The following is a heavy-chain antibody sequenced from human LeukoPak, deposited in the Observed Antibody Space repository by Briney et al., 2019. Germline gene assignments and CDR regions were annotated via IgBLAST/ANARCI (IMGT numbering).Heavy chain of an antibody. CDR3: AKDFDSSKWFYTH. CDR2: ISSSGDTK. CDR1: GFTFNTYP. D-gene: IGHD6-13*01. J-gene: IGHJ4*02. V-gene: IGHV3-23*01. Sequence: GGSLRPSCAASGFTFNTYPMSWVRQAPGKGLEWVSGISSSGDTKDYADSVKGRFTISRDNAKNTLFLQMNTLRAEDTAVYYCAKDFDSSKWFYTHWGQGTLVTVSS.